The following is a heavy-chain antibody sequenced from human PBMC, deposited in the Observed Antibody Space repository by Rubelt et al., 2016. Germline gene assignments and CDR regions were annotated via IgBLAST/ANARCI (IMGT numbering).Heavy chain of an antibody. J-gene: IGHJ4*02. Sequence: VQLVESGGGLVQPGGSLRLSCAASGFTFSSYGMHWVRQAPGKGLEWVAVISYDGSNKYYADSVKGRFTISRDNSKNTLYLQMNSLRAEDTAVYYCARASRYCSGGSCYSNYWGQGTLVTVSS. V-gene: IGHV3-30*03. CDR1: GFTFSSYG. CDR2: ISYDGSNK. CDR3: ARASRYCSGGSCYSNY. D-gene: IGHD2-15*01.